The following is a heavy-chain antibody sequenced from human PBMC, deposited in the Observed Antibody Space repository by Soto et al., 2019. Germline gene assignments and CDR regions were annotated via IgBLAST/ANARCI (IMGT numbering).Heavy chain of an antibody. V-gene: IGHV4-39*01. CDR2: IYYSGST. Sequence: PSETLSLTCTVSGGSISSSSYYWGWIRQPPGKGLEWIGSIYYSGSTYYNPSLKSRVTISVDTSKNQFSLKLSSVTAADTAVYYCASPRDGSSSGGYFDYWGQGTQVTVSS. D-gene: IGHD6-6*01. J-gene: IGHJ4*02. CDR1: GGSISSSSYY. CDR3: ASPRDGSSSGGYFDY.